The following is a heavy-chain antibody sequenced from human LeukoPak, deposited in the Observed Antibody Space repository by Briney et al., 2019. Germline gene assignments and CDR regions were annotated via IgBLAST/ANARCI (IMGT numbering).Heavy chain of an antibody. V-gene: IGHV3-23*01. Sequence: QPGGSLRLSCAASGFTFSIYAMSWVRQAPGKGLEWVSAISGSGCCAYYADSVRGRFTISRDNSRNTLYLQMNSLRAEDTALYHCAKDRENYSDIGDYFDYWGQGTLVTVSS. J-gene: IGHJ4*02. CDR1: GFTFSIYA. CDR3: AKDRENYSDIGDYFDY. CDR2: ISGSGCCA. D-gene: IGHD3-22*01.